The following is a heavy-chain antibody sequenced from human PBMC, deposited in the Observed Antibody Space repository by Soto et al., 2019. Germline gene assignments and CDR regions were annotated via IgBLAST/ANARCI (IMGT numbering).Heavy chain of an antibody. J-gene: IGHJ6*02. D-gene: IGHD1-20*01. CDR3: ERDRNWNYYYYYGMDV. CDR2: ISSSSSYI. Sequence: PGGSLRLSCAASGFTFSSYSMNWVRQAPGKGLEWVSSISSSSSYIYYADSVKGRFTISRDNAKNSLYLQMNSLRAEDTAVYYCERDRNWNYYYYYGMDVWGQGTTVTVSS. V-gene: IGHV3-21*01. CDR1: GFTFSSYS.